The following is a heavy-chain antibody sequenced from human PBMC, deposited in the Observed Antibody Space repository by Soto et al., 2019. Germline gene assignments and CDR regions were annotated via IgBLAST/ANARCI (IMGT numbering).Heavy chain of an antibody. CDR2: INHSGST. CDR1: GGSFSGYY. CDR3: ARAGYDYVWGSYRYHSSDY. J-gene: IGHJ4*02. Sequence: SETLSLTCAVYGGSFSGYYWSWIRQPPGRGLEWIGEINHSGSTNYNPSLKSRVTISVDTSKNQFSLKLSSVTAADTAVYYCARAGYDYVWGSYRYHSSDYCGQGTLVTVSS. D-gene: IGHD3-16*02. V-gene: IGHV4-34*01.